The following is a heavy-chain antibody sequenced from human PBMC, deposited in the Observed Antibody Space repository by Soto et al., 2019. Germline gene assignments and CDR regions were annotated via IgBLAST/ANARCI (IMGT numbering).Heavy chain of an antibody. Sequence: PGESLKISCKGSGYSFTSYWIGWVRQMPGKGLEWMGIIYPGDSDTRYGPSFQGQVTISADKSISTAYLQWSSLKASDTAMYYCARHVQMYSSSVYYYYYYMDVWGKGTTVTVSS. CDR3: ARHVQMYSSSVYYYYYYMDV. CDR2: IYPGDSDT. CDR1: GYSFTSYW. D-gene: IGHD6-6*01. J-gene: IGHJ6*03. V-gene: IGHV5-51*01.